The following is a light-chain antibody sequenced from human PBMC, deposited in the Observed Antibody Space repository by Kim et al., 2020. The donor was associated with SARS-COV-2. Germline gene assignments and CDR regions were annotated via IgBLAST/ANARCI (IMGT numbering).Light chain of an antibody. CDR3: AAWDDSLNGL. J-gene: IGLJ2*01. CDR2: SNN. CDR1: SSNIGSNT. V-gene: IGLV1-44*01. Sequence: ELTQPPSASGTPGQRVTISCSGSSSNIGSNTVNWYQQLPGTAPKLLIYSNNQRPSGVPDRFSGSKSGTSASLAISGLQSEDEADYYCAAWDDSLNGLFGGGTKVTVL.